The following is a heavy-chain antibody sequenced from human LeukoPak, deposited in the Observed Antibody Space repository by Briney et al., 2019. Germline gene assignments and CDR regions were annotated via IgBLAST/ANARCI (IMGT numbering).Heavy chain of an antibody. CDR1: GSHFSTYW. V-gene: IGHV5-51*01. J-gene: IGHJ4*02. Sequence: GASLQISCKASGSHFSTYWIGGGRRLPRKGLEWMGVIYPGDSDTRYSPSFQGQVNISAHKSISTAYLQWSSLKASDTAMYYCARSSDYVFDYWGQGTLVTVSS. D-gene: IGHD4-17*01. CDR2: IYPGDSDT. CDR3: ARSSDYVFDY.